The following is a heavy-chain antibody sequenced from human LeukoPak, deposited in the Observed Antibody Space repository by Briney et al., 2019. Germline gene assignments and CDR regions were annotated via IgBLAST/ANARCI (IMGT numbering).Heavy chain of an antibody. Sequence: GGSLRLSCAASGFTFSSYAMSWVRQAPGKGLEWVSAISGSGYSTYYADSMKGRFTISRDNSKNTLYLQMNSLRAEDTAVYYCARDYSSSWYGPFDYWGQGTLVTVSS. J-gene: IGHJ4*02. CDR3: ARDYSSSWYGPFDY. CDR1: GFTFSSYA. CDR2: ISGSGYST. D-gene: IGHD6-13*01. V-gene: IGHV3-23*01.